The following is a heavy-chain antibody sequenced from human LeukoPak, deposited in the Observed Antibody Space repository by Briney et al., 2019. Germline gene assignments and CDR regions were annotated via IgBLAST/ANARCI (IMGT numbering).Heavy chain of an antibody. CDR3: ARTPGGSGNLFDY. J-gene: IGHJ4*02. CDR1: GFTVSSNY. CDR2: IYNDGKT. Sequence: PGGSLRLSCAASGFTVSSNYMSWVRQAPGKGLEWVSIIYNDGKTYYADSVKGRFTIPRDNSKNTVYLQMNSLRAEDTAVYYCARTPGGSGNLFDYWGQGTLVTVSS. V-gene: IGHV3-53*01. D-gene: IGHD3-10*01.